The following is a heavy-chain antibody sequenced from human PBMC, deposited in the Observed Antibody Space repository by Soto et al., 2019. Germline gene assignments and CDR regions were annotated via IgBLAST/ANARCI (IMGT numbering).Heavy chain of an antibody. J-gene: IGHJ5*02. D-gene: IGHD6-25*01. Sequence: QVQLQESGPGLVKPSETLSLTCTVSGGSISSYYWGWIRQPPGKGLEWIGYIHYSGSTNYNPSLRSRVTISVDTPKNQFSRKVNSMIAADTAIYYCARGGVAARKGRWFDPWGQGTLVTVSS. CDR1: GGSISSYY. V-gene: IGHV4-59*01. CDR3: ARGGVAARKGRWFDP. CDR2: IHYSGST.